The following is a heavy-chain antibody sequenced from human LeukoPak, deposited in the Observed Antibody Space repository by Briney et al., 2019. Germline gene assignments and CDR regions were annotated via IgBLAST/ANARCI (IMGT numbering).Heavy chain of an antibody. CDR1: GGTFSSYA. CDR3: ASSGITMVRGVIIPLYYFDY. CDR2: IIPILGIA. D-gene: IGHD3-10*01. Sequence: ASVKVSCKASGGTFSSYAISWVRQAPGQGLEWMGRIIPILGIANYAQKFQGRVTITADKSTSTAYMELSSLRSEDTAVYYCASSGITMVRGVIIPLYYFDYWGQGTLVTVSS. J-gene: IGHJ4*02. V-gene: IGHV1-69*04.